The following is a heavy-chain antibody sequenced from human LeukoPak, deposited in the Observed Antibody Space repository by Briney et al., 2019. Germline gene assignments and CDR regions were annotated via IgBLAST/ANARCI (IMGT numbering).Heavy chain of an antibody. CDR1: GGSISSGDYY. J-gene: IGHJ4*02. CDR3: ARGSGYFRVDY. V-gene: IGHV4-30-4*01. D-gene: IGHD3-22*01. Sequence: SQTLSLTCTVSGGSISSGDYYWSWLRQPPGKGLEWIGYIYYSGSTYYNPSLKSRVTISVDTSKNQFSLKLSSVTAADTAVYYCARGSGYFRVDYWGQGTLVTVSS. CDR2: IYYSGST.